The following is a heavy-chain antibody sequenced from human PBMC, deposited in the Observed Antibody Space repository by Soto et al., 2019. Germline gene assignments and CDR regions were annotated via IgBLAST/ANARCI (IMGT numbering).Heavy chain of an antibody. V-gene: IGHV4-59*01. CDR1: GGSISSGD. CDR2: IYLGGSI. J-gene: IGHJ6*02. CDR3: ARGGYFDWLPPYYYYGMDV. Sequence: SETLSLTCSVSGGSISSGDWTWIRHPPGRGLEWIGYIYLGGSINYNPSLKSRVIISVDTSKNQFSLKLSSVTAADTAVYYCARGGYFDWLPPYYYYGMDVWGQGTTVTVSS. D-gene: IGHD3-9*01.